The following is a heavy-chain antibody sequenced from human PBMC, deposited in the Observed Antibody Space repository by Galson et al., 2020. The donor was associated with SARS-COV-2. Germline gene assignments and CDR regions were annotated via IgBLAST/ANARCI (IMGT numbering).Heavy chain of an antibody. CDR2: MNPNSGNT. CDR1: GYTFTSYD. V-gene: IGHV1-8*01. CDR3: ARGLWTGIAVAGTRYYGMDV. D-gene: IGHD6-19*01. J-gene: IGHJ6*02. Sequence: ASVKVSCKASGYTFTSYDINWVRQATGQGLEWMGWMNPNSGNTGYAQKFQGRVTMTRNTSISTAYMELSSLRSEDTAVYYCARGLWTGIAVAGTRYYGMDVWGQGTTVTVSS.